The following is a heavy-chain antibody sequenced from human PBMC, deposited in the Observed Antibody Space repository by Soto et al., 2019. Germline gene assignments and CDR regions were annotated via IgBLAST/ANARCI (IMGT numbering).Heavy chain of an antibody. D-gene: IGHD1-26*01. CDR2: ISFDGSNE. J-gene: IGHJ4*02. CDR1: GFILSTYG. CDR3: TKEYIVGTTWGYFES. V-gene: IGHV3-30*18. Sequence: VQLVESGGGVVQPGVSLRLSCAASGFILSTYGMHWVRQVPGKGLKWVAHISFDGSNEHYADSVKGRFTVSRDNAKNTLSLQMNTLTAEDTAVYYCTKEYIVGTTWGYFESWGQGTLVTVSS.